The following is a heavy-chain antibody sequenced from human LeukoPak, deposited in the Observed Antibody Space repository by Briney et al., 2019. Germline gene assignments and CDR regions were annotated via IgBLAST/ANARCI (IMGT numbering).Heavy chain of an antibody. CDR1: GGSFSGYY. V-gene: IGHV4-34*01. Sequence: SETLSLTCAVYGGSFSGYYWSWIRQPPGKGLEWIGEINHSGSTNYNPSLKSRVTISVDTSKNQLSLKLSSVTAADTAVYYCARGLRENSSQDHDYFDYWGQGTLVTVSS. CDR3: ARGLRENSSQDHDYFDY. J-gene: IGHJ4*02. CDR2: INHSGST. D-gene: IGHD2/OR15-2a*01.